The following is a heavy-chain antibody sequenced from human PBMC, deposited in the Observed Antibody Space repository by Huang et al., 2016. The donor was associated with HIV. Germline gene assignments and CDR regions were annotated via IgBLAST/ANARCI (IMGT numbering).Heavy chain of an antibody. J-gene: IGHJ4*02. V-gene: IGHV1-18*01. CDR2: ISADNGHT. CDR3: VSKVHGFKL. Sequence: QVQFLQSGPEAKKPGASVKVSCKASCYTFSAPGISWVRQAPGHGLEWMGEISADNGHTYKPQKFEGRVARTTDTSTNTVFLEVRSLRSDDTAVYYCVSKVHGFKLWGPGTLVTVSS. D-gene: IGHD1-1*01. CDR1: CYTFSAPG.